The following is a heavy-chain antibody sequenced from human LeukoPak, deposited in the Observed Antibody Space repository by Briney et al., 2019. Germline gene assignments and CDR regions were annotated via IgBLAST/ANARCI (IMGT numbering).Heavy chain of an antibody. D-gene: IGHD6-6*01. CDR1: GFTFSSYG. CDR3: AKATFEYDAFDI. V-gene: IGHV3-30*18. Sequence: GGSLRLSCAASGFTFSSYGMHWVRQAPGKGLEWVAVISYDGSNKYYADSVKGRFTISRDNSKNTLYLQMNSLRAEDTAVYYCAKATFEYDAFDIWGQGTMVTVSS. CDR2: ISYDGSNK. J-gene: IGHJ3*02.